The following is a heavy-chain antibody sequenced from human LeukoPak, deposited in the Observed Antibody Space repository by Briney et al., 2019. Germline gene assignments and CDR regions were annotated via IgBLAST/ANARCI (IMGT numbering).Heavy chain of an antibody. Sequence: GGSLRLSCAVSGINFRGYWMAWVRQAPGKGLEWVANMKQDGSEKYYVDSVKGRFTISRDNAKNSLYLEMNGLRVEDTAVYYCARDLGHTGYDLYDYWGQGTQVTVSS. CDR3: ARDLGHTGYDLYDY. D-gene: IGHD5-12*01. V-gene: IGHV3-7*01. J-gene: IGHJ4*02. CDR1: GINFRGYW. CDR2: MKQDGSEK.